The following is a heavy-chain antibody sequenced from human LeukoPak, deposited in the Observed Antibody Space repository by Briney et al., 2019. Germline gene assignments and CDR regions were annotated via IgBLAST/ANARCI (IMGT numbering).Heavy chain of an antibody. D-gene: IGHD2-15*01. CDR1: GFTFSYTW. J-gene: IGHJ4*02. CDR3: ARDLLGYCSGGSCYSPLTD. V-gene: IGHV3-7*01. Sequence: GGSLRLSCAASGFTFSYTWMTWVRQAPGKGLEWVASIREDGSQKSAVDSVRGRFSISRDNAKNSLYLQMNSLRAEDTAVYYCARDLLGYCSGGSCYSPLTDWGQGTLVTVSS. CDR2: IREDGSQK.